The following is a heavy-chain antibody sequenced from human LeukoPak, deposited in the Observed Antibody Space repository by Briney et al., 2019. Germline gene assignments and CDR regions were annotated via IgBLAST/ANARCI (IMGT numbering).Heavy chain of an antibody. V-gene: IGHV4-30-4*01. J-gene: IGHJ4*02. Sequence: SQTLSLTCTVSGNPITSGHYYWSWIRQSPGKGLEWIGFISYSGSTSYNPSLKSRVTVSVDTSQNQFSLKLDSVTAADTAVYYCARSGGNSGGYWGQGTLVIVSS. CDR3: ARSGGNSGGY. CDR2: ISYSGST. CDR1: GNPITSGHYY. D-gene: IGHD4-23*01.